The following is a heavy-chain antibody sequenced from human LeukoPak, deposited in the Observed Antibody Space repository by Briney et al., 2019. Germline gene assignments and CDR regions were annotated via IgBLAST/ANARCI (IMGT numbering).Heavy chain of an antibody. CDR1: GYTFTSYY. D-gene: IGHD6-19*01. Sequence: ASVKVSXKASGYTFTSYYMHWVRQAPGQGLEWIGIINPSGGSTSYAQKFQARVTMTRDTSTSTVYMELSSLRSEDTAVYYCARDPSSGWKFDYWGHGTLVTVSS. V-gene: IGHV1-46*01. CDR2: INPSGGST. CDR3: ARDPSSGWKFDY. J-gene: IGHJ4*01.